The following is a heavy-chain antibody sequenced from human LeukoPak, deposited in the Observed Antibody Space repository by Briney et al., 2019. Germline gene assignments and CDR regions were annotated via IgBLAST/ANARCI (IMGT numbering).Heavy chain of an antibody. CDR1: GGSFSGYY. D-gene: IGHD2-2*01. CDR2: INHSGST. J-gene: IGHJ6*02. V-gene: IGHV4-34*01. CDR3: ARARSSTRGSGVMDV. Sequence: SETLSLTCAAYGGSFSGYYWSWIRQPPGKGLEWIGEINHSGSTNYNPSLKSRVTISVDTSKNQFSLKLSSVTAADTAVYYCARARSSTRGSGVMDVWGQGTTVTVSS.